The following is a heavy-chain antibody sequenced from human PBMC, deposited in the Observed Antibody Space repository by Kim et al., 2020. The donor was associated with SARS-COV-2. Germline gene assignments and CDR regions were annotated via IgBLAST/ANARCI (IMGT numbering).Heavy chain of an antibody. CDR1: GGSFSGYY. V-gene: IGHV4-34*01. CDR2: INHSGST. J-gene: IGHJ4*02. Sequence: ETLSLTCAVYGGSFSGYYWSWIRQPPGKGLEWIGEINHSGSTNYNPSLKSRVTISVDTSKNQFSLKLSSVTAADTAVYYCARGPYYDILTGTGAPWDYWGQGTLVTVSS. CDR3: ARGPYYDILTGTGAPWDY. D-gene: IGHD3-9*01.